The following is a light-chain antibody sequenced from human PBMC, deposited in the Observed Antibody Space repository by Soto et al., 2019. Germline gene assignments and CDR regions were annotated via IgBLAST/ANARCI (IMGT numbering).Light chain of an antibody. CDR3: QQYYNWPRT. CDR1: PSLRNNY. V-gene: IGKV3-20*01. CDR2: GAS. Sequence: DILLTQSPGTLSQSPGERATLSCRASPSLRNNYLAWYQQKNGQAPRLLIYGASNRATGIPDRFSGSGYGTEFNLTINSLQPEDCAVYYCQQYYNWPRTFGQGTRLEIK. J-gene: IGKJ5*01.